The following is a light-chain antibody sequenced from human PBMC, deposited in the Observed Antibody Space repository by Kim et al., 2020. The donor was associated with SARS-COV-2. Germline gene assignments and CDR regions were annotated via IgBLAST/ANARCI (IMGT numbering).Light chain of an antibody. CDR3: QQTFSTQYS. J-gene: IGKJ2*03. CDR1: QSVSIN. Sequence: SASVGDRVTITGRARQSVSINLNWYQQRPGKAPRLLIYAASSLQSGVPSRFSGSGSGTGFTLTISSLQPEDFAIYYCQQTFSTQYSFGQGTKLEI. CDR2: AAS. V-gene: IGKV1-39*01.